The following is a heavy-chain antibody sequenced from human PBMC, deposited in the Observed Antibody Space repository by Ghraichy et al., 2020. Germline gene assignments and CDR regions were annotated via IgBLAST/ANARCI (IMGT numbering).Heavy chain of an antibody. V-gene: IGHV1-69*04. CDR3: ARDENTSGWLLNT. J-gene: IGHJ5*02. CDR1: GGTISSYA. D-gene: IGHD6-19*01. CDR2: IIPILGVP. Sequence: SVKVSGKASGGTISSYAINWVRQAPGQGLEWMGRIIPILGVPDYAQKFQGRVSITADKSTGTAYLEMSSVRPEGTAVYFCARDENTSGWLLNTWGQGTLVTVSS.